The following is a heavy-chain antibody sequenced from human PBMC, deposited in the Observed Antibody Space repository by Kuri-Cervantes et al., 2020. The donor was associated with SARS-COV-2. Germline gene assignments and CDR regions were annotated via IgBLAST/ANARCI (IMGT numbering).Heavy chain of an antibody. V-gene: IGHV3-23*01. J-gene: IGHJ3*02. CDR3: AKDLLGLYYYDSSGYHEHDAFDI. CDR2: ISGSGGST. Sequence: GGSLRLSCAASGFTFSGHWKNWVRQAPGKGLEWVSAISGSGGSTYYADSVKGRFTISRDNSKKTPYLQMNSLRAEDTAVYYCAKDLLGLYYYDSSGYHEHDAFDIWGQGTMVTVSS. D-gene: IGHD3-22*01. CDR1: GFTFSGHW.